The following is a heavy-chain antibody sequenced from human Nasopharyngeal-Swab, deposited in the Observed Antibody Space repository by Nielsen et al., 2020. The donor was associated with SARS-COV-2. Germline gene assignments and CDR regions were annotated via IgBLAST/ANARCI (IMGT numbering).Heavy chain of an antibody. CDR1: GGSISSSSYY. CDR2: IYYSGST. Sequence: SEILSLTCTVSGGSISSSSYYWGWIRRPPGKGLEWIGSIYYSGSTYYNPSLKSRVTISVDTSKNQFSLKLSSVTAADTAVYYCARGASEVVVIVWFDPWGQGTLVTVSS. D-gene: IGHD3-22*01. J-gene: IGHJ5*02. CDR3: ARGASEVVVIVWFDP. V-gene: IGHV4-39*07.